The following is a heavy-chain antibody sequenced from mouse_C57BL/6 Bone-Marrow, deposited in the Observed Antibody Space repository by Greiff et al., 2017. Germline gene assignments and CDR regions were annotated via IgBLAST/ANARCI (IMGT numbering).Heavy chain of an antibody. CDR3: ARWGYYGSSNNY. Sequence: QVQLQQPGAELVRPGSSVKLSCKASGYTFTSYWMDWVKQRPGQGLEWIGNIYPSDSETHYNQKFKDKATLTVDKSSSTAYMQLSSLTSEDSAVYYCARWGYYGSSNNYWGQGTTLTVSS. V-gene: IGHV1-61*01. J-gene: IGHJ2*01. CDR2: IYPSDSET. CDR1: GYTFTSYW. D-gene: IGHD1-1*01.